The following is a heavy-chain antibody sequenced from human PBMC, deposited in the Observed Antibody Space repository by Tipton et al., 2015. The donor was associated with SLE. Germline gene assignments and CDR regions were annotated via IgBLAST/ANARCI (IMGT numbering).Heavy chain of an antibody. CDR1: GGSITSNY. J-gene: IGHJ3*02. D-gene: IGHD3-10*01. CDR2: IYYSGST. Sequence: TLSLTCTVSGGSITSNYWSWIRQSPGKGLVWIGYIYYSGSTNYNPSLKSRVTISVDTSKNQFSLRLSSVTAGDTAVYYCARERSRGGDAFDIWGQGTMVTVSS. V-gene: IGHV4-59*01. CDR3: ARERSRGGDAFDI.